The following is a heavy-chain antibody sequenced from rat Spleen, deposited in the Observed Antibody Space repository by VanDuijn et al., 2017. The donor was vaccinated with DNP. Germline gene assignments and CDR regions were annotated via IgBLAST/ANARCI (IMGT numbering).Heavy chain of an antibody. D-gene: IGHD1-2*01. V-gene: IGHV5-20*01. CDR2: ISYDGGST. Sequence: EVQLVESGGGLVQPGRSLKLSCAASGFTFSDYYMAWVRQAPTKGLEWVASISYDGGSTYYRDSVKGRFTISRDNAKSSLYLQMDSLRSEDTATYYCTTVIAAPRAMDAWGQGTSVTVSS. CDR1: GFTFSDYY. J-gene: IGHJ4*01. CDR3: TTVIAAPRAMDA.